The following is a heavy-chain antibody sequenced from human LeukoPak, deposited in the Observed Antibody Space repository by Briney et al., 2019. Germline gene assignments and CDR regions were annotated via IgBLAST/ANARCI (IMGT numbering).Heavy chain of an antibody. J-gene: IGHJ4*02. CDR3: ARIPPPLSYSSSLLKVYFDY. Sequence: ATVKVSCKASGGTFSSYAISWVRQAPGQGLEWMGGIIPIFGTANYAQKSQGRVTITTDESTSTAYMELSSLRSEDTAVYYCARIPPPLSYSSSLLKVYFDYWGQGTLVTVSS. V-gene: IGHV1-69*05. D-gene: IGHD6-13*01. CDR2: IIPIFGTA. CDR1: GGTFSSYA.